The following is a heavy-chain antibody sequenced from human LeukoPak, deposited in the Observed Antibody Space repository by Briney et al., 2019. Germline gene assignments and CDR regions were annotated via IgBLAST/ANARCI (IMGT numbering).Heavy chain of an antibody. D-gene: IGHD3-22*01. Sequence: PSQTLSLTCTVSGGSISSSSYYWGWIRQPPGKGLEWIGSIYYSGSTYYNPSLKSRVTISVDTSKNQFSLKLSSVTAADTAVYYCARDAKMYYYDSSGPPRYFDLWGRGTLVTVSS. CDR2: IYYSGST. J-gene: IGHJ2*01. CDR3: ARDAKMYYYDSSGPPRYFDL. V-gene: IGHV4-39*07. CDR1: GGSISSSSYY.